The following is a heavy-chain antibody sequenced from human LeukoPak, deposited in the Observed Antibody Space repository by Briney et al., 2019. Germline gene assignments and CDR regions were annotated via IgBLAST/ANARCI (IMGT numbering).Heavy chain of an antibody. D-gene: IGHD3-10*01. CDR2: ISSSSSTI. CDR1: GFTFSSYS. CDR3: AKDRGQDYFDF. J-gene: IGHJ4*02. Sequence: GGSLRLSCAASGFTFSSYSMNWVRQAPGKGLEWVSYISSSSSTIYYADSVKGRFTISRDNSKNTLLLQMSSLRAEDTAVYYCAKDRGQDYFDFWGQGTLVTVSS. V-gene: IGHV3-48*01.